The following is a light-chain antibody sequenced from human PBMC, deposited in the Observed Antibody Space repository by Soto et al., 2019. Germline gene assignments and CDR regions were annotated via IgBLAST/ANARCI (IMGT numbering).Light chain of an antibody. CDR2: GAS. J-gene: IGKJ1*01. CDR3: QQYGSSGT. Sequence: IVLTQSTATLSLSPGATPTLAERASQSVSSSYLAWYQQKPGQAPRLLIYGASNRATGIPDRFSGSGSGTDFTLTISRLEPEDFAVYYCQQYGSSGTFGQGTKVDIK. CDR1: QSVSSSY. V-gene: IGKV3-20*01.